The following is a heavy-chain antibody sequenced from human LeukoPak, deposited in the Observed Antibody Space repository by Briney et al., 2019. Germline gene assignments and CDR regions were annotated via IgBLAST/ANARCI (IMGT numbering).Heavy chain of an antibody. J-gene: IGHJ4*02. Sequence: GGSLRLSCAASGFTVSSNYMSWVRQAPGKGLEWVSVIYSGGSTYYADSVKGRFTISRDNAKNTLYLQMNSLRAEDTAVYYYARATSGSYYVYWGQGTLVTVSS. CDR2: IYSGGST. CDR1: GFTVSSNY. CDR3: ARATSGSYYVY. V-gene: IGHV3-53*01. D-gene: IGHD1-26*01.